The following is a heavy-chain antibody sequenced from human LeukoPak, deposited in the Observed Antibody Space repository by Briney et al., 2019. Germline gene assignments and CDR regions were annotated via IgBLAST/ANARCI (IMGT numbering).Heavy chain of an antibody. D-gene: IGHD5-12*01. Sequence: GGSLRLSWSASGFTFSSYAMHWVRQAPGKGLEWVAVISYDGSNKYYADSVKGRFTISRDNSKNTLYLQMNSLRAEDTAVYYCARESIVATNAYHDYYGMDVWGQGTTVTVSS. CDR1: GFTFSSYA. V-gene: IGHV3-30-3*01. CDR3: ARESIVATNAYHDYYGMDV. J-gene: IGHJ6*02. CDR2: ISYDGSNK.